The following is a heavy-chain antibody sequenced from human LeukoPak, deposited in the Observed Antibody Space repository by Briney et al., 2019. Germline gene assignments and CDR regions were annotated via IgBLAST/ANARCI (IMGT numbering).Heavy chain of an antibody. J-gene: IGHJ4*02. CDR3: ARDQGSGWYQNERPLHRGSFDY. D-gene: IGHD6-19*01. CDR1: GGTFSSYA. CDR2: IIPIFGTA. V-gene: IGHV1-69*05. Sequence: SVKVSCKASGGTFSSYAISWVRQAPGQGLEWMGRIIPIFGTANYAQKFQGRVTITTDESTSTAYMELSSLRCEDTAVYYCARDQGSGWYQNERPLHRGSFDYWGQGTLVTVSS.